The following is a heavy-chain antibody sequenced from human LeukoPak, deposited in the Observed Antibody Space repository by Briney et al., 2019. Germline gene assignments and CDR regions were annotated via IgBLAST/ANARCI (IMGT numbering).Heavy chain of an antibody. D-gene: IGHD3-22*01. V-gene: IGHV3-30*02. CDR3: ARRYDRSGPIYHYYMDV. Sequence: GGSLRLSCAASGFTFSSYWMSWVRQAPGKGLGWVAFIRYDGSNKYYTDSVKGRFTISRDNSKNTLFLQMNRLRNEDTAVYYCARRYDRSGPIYHYYMDVWGKGTTVTISS. J-gene: IGHJ6*03. CDR2: IRYDGSNK. CDR1: GFTFSSYW.